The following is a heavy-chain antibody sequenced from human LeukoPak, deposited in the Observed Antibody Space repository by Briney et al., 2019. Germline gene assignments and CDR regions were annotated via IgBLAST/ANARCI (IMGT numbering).Heavy chain of an antibody. Sequence: PSETLSLTCTVSGGSISSSSSYWGWIRQPPGKGLEGMGSIHYSGTTYYISSLKSRVTMSVDTSKNQFSLKLTSVTAADTAVYYCARCGEVITFGGVIVPHYYMDVWGKGTTVTVSS. V-gene: IGHV4-39*01. CDR3: ARCGEVITFGGVIVPHYYMDV. CDR1: GGSISSSSSY. D-gene: IGHD3-16*02. CDR2: IHYSGTT. J-gene: IGHJ6*03.